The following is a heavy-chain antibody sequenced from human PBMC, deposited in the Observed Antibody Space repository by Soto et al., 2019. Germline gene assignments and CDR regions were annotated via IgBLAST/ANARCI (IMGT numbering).Heavy chain of an antibody. CDR2: INHSGST. Sequence: SETLSLTCAVYGGSFSGYYWSWIRQPPGKGLEWIGEINHSGSTNYNPSLKSRVTISVDTSKNQFSLKLSSVTAADTAVYYCARGYSSSWYEVWGQGTLVTVSS. CDR1: GGSFSGYY. J-gene: IGHJ4*02. D-gene: IGHD6-13*01. V-gene: IGHV4-34*01. CDR3: ARGYSSSWYEV.